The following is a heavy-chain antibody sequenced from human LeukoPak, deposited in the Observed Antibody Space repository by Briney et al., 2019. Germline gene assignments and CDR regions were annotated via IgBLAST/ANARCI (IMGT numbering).Heavy chain of an antibody. CDR1: GFTFSSYA. J-gene: IGHJ4*02. CDR2: ISSSSSYI. CDR3: ARDRSQGGGFDFWSGSAVFDY. D-gene: IGHD3-3*01. Sequence: PGGSLRLSCAASGFTFSSYAMSWVRQAPGKGLEWVSSISSSSSYIYYADSVKGRFTISRDNARNSLYLQMNSLRAEDTAVYYCARDRSQGGGFDFWSGSAVFDYWGQGTLVTVSS. V-gene: IGHV3-21*01.